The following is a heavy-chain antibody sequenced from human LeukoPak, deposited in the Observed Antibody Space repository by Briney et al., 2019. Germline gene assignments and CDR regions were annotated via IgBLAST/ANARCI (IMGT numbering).Heavy chain of an antibody. Sequence: PSETLSLTCTVSGYSISSGYYWGWIRQPPGKGLEWIGSIYHSGSTYYNPSLKSRVTISVDTSKNQFSLKLSSVTAADTAVYYCASGPNYFVGLGYWGQGTLVTVSS. CDR3: ASGPNYFVGLGY. CDR2: IYHSGST. J-gene: IGHJ4*02. V-gene: IGHV4-38-2*02. D-gene: IGHD1-7*01. CDR1: GYSISSGYY.